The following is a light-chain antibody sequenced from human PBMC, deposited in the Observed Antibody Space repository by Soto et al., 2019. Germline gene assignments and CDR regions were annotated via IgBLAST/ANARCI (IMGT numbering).Light chain of an antibody. V-gene: IGLV7-46*01. J-gene: IGLJ2*01. CDR2: DTS. Sequence: QAVVTQEPPLMWSPGGPFPLPVAPRLGAVTSGHYPYWFQQKPGQAPRTLIYDTSNKHSWTPARFSGSLLGGKAALTLSGAQPEDEAEYYCLLSYSGAVVFGGGTKLTVL. CDR3: LLSYSGAVV. CDR1: LGAVTSGHY.